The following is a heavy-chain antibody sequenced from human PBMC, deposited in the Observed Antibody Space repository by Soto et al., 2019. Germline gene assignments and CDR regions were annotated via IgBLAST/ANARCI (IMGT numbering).Heavy chain of an antibody. V-gene: IGHV4-59*08. J-gene: IGHJ4*02. D-gene: IGHD6-13*01. CDR3: ARRYSSSFDY. CDR1: GGSISSYY. Sequence: SETLSLTCTVSGGSISSYYWSWIRQPPGKGLEWIGYIYYSGSTNYNPSLKSRVTISVDTSKNQFSLKVSSVTAADTAVYYCARRYSSSFDYWGQGTLVTVSS. CDR2: IYYSGST.